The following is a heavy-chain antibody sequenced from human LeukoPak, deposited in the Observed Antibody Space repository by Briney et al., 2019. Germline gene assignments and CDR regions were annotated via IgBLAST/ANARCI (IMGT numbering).Heavy chain of an antibody. V-gene: IGHV4-39*01. D-gene: IGHD6-19*01. CDR3: ATHGGSGWYYFDY. CDR2: IYYSGST. J-gene: IGHJ4*02. Sequence: SETLSLTCTVSGGFISSSSYYWGWIRQPPGKGLEWIGSIYYSGSTYYNPSLKSRVTISVDTSKNQFSLKLSSVTAADTAVYYCATHGGSGWYYFDYWGQGTLVTVSS. CDR1: GGFISSSSYY.